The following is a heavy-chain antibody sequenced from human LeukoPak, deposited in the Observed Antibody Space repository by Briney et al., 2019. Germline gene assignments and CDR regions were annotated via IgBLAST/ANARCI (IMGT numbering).Heavy chain of an antibody. Sequence: PGRSLRLSCAASGFTFSSYGMHWVRQAPGKGLEWVAVIWYDGSNKYYADSVKGRFTISRDNSKNTLYLQMNSLRAEDTAVYYCGRDGAGLPLDNWGQETLVTVPS. D-gene: IGHD2-15*01. CDR1: GFTFSSYG. J-gene: IGHJ4*02. CDR3: GRDGAGLPLDN. V-gene: IGHV3-33*01. CDR2: IWYDGSNK.